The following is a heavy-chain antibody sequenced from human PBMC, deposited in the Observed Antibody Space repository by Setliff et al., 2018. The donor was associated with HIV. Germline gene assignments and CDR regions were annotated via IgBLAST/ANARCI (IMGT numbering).Heavy chain of an antibody. V-gene: IGHV4-59*01. D-gene: IGHD6-13*01. J-gene: IGHJ3*02. CDR1: GGSISGYY. CDR3: ASHAPYTSSWNAAAFDI. CDR2: ITYSGST. Sequence: SETLSLTCTVSGGSISGYYWSWIRQPPGKGLEWIGYITYSGSTKYNPPLKSRVTISIDTSKNQFSLKLSSVTPADTAVYYCASHAPYTSSWNAAAFDIWGQGTMVTVSS.